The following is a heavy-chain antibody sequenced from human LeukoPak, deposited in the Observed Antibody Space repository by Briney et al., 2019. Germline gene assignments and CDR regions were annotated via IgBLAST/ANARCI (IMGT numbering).Heavy chain of an antibody. Sequence: SETLSLTCAVSGGSISSGGYSWSWIRQPPGRGLEWIGYIYHSGSTYYNPPLKSRVTITVDRSKNQSSLKLSSATAADTAVYYCARGRSGWAYWGQGTLVTVSS. CDR1: GGSISSGGYS. V-gene: IGHV4-30-2*01. D-gene: IGHD6-19*01. CDR2: IYHSGST. J-gene: IGHJ4*02. CDR3: ARGRSGWAY.